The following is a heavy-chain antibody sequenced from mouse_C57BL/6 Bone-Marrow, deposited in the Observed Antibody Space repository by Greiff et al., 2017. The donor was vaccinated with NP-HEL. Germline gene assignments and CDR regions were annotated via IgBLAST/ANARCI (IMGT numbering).Heavy chain of an antibody. J-gene: IGHJ3*01. Sequence: QVPLQQSGAELVKPGASVKLSCKASGYTFTGYGISWVKQRTGQGLEWIGDIYPSSGSTYYNEKFKGKATLTVDKSSSTAYMELSSLTSEDSAVSFCATLWKQHVDPFAFWDRGTLITVSA. CDR3: ATLWKQHVDPFAF. D-gene: IGHD6-1*01. CDR1: GYTFTGYG. CDR2: IYPSSGST. V-gene: IGHV1-81*01.